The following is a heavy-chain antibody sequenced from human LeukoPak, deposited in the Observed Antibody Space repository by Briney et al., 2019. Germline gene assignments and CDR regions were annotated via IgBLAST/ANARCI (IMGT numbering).Heavy chain of an antibody. CDR3: ARAQDYGGDLDY. CDR1: GFTFSSYE. CDR2: ISSSGSTI. J-gene: IGHJ4*02. V-gene: IGHV3-48*03. D-gene: IGHD4-23*01. Sequence: PGGSLRLSCAASGFTFSSYEMNWVRQAPGKGLEWVSYISSSGSTIYYADSVKGRFTISRDNAKNSLYLQMNSLRAEDTAVYYCARAQDYGGDLDYWGQGTLVTVSS.